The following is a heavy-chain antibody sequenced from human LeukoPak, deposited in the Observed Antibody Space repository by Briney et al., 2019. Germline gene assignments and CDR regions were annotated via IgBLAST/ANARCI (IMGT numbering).Heavy chain of an antibody. D-gene: IGHD2-2*01. CDR3: ARDLTKNSDF. V-gene: IGHV1-2*02. J-gene: IGHJ4*02. CDR1: GYTFTGYY. CDR2: ISPNSGDT. Sequence: GASVKVSRKASGYTFTGYYLHWVRQAPGQGLEWMGWISPNSGDTKYAQKFQGRVTVTRDTSISTAYMELSRLRSDDTAVYYCARDLTKNSDFWGQGTLVTVSS.